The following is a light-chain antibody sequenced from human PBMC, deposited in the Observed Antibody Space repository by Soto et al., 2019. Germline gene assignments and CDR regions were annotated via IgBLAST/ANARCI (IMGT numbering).Light chain of an antibody. CDR1: QSISSSY. V-gene: IGKV3-20*01. CDR3: QQYHSAPRT. J-gene: IGKJ1*01. Sequence: EIVLTQSPGTLSLSPGERATLSCMATQSISSSYLAWYQQKPGQAPRLLIYDASTRATGIPDRFSGSGSGTDFTLTINRLEPEDYAGDHCQQYHSAPRTFGQGIKVEIK. CDR2: DAS.